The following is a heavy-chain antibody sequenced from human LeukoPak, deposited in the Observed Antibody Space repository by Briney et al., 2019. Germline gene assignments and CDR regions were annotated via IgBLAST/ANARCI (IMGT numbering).Heavy chain of an antibody. CDR2: INTNTGNP. Sequence: ASVKVSCKASEYTFTDYYMHWVRQAPGQRLEWMGWINTNTGNPTYAQGFTGRFVFSLDTSVSTAYLQISSLKAEDTAVYYCARKSVAATPRDIVYQYYSMDVWGKGTTVTVSS. CDR1: EYTFTDYY. CDR3: ARKSVAATPRDIVYQYYSMDV. V-gene: IGHV7-4-1*02. D-gene: IGHD2-15*01. J-gene: IGHJ6*03.